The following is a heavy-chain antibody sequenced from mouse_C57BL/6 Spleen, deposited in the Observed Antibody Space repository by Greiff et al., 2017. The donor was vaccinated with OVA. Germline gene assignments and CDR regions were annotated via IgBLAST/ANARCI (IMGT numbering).Heavy chain of an antibody. D-gene: IGHD2-5*01. CDR3: TRGYYSNLGYAMDY. CDR2: ISSGGDYI. Sequence: EVQLKESGEGLVKPGGSLKLSCAASGFTFSSYAMSWVRQTPEKRLEWVAYISSGGDYIYYADTVKGRFTISRDNARNTLYLQMSSLKSEDTAMYYCTRGYYSNLGYAMDYWGQGTSVTVSS. V-gene: IGHV5-9-1*02. J-gene: IGHJ4*01. CDR1: GFTFSSYA.